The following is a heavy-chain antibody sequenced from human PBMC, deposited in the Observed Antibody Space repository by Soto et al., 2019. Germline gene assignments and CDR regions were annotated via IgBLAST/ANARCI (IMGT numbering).Heavy chain of an antibody. J-gene: IGHJ6*02. CDR1: GYTFTSYA. CDR2: INAGNGNT. CDR3: ARGLGPRRYYYYVMGV. Sequence: ASVKVSCKASGYTFTSYAMHWVRQAPGQRLEWMGWINAGNGNTKYSQKFQGRVTITRDTSASTAYMELSSLRSEDTAVYYCARGLGPRRYYYYVMGVWGQGTTVTVSS. D-gene: IGHD6-19*01. V-gene: IGHV1-3*01.